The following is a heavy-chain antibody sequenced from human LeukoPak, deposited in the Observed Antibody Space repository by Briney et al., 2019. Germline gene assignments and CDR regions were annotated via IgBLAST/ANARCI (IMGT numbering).Heavy chain of an antibody. CDR1: GSTVSSNY. CDR3: ARDPGLAAATNWFDP. CDR2: IYSGGST. Sequence: PGGSLRLSCAASGSTVSSNYMSWVRQAPGKGLEWVSVIYSGGSTYYADSVKGRFTISRDNSKNTLYLQMNSLRAEDTAVYYCARDPGLAAATNWFDPWGQGTLVTVSS. D-gene: IGHD6-13*01. V-gene: IGHV3-53*01. J-gene: IGHJ5*02.